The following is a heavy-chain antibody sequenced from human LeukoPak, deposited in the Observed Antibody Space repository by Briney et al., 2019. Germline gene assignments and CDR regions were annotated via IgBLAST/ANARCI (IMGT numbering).Heavy chain of an antibody. CDR1: GDSVSTNT. CDR3: ARDIAAACDY. V-gene: IGHV6-1*01. CDR2: TYFRSTGYN. J-gene: IGHJ4*02. D-gene: IGHD6-13*01. Sequence: SQTLSLTFAISGDSVSTNTCTWIRQPPLRGLELLGRTYFRSTGYNEYALSVKSRITINPDTSKNQFSLHLTSVTPDDTAVYFCARDIAAACDYWGQGTLVTVSS.